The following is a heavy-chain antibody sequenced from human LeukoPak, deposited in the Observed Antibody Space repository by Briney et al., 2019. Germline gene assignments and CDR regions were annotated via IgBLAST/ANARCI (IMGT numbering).Heavy chain of an antibody. V-gene: IGHV3-7*01. CDR2: IKEDGSQE. CDR3: AKGGAPFAESAY. J-gene: IGHJ4*02. D-gene: IGHD3-10*01. Sequence: PGGSLRLSCAASGFTFSSYWMSWVRRAPGKGLEWVANIKEDGSQEYYVDSVRGRLTISRDNARNSVYLQMNSLRAEDTAVYYCAKGGAPFAESAYWGQGTLVTVSS. CDR1: GFTFSSYW.